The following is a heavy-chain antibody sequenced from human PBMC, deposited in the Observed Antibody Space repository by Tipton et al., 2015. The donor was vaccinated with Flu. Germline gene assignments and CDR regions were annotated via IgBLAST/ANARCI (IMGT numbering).Heavy chain of an antibody. V-gene: IGHV3-49*03. CDR3: ARDTMVEEVMVYGMDV. J-gene: IGHJ6*02. CDR1: GFTIRDYS. CDR2: IRSKTYGGTT. Sequence: SLRLSCTPSGFTIRDYSINWFRQAPGKGLEWVGSIRSKTYGGTTEYAASVKGRFTIAGDDSEGIAQLQMSSLKTEDTGVYYCARDTMVEEVMVYGMDVWGQGTTVIVSS. D-gene: IGHD3-10*01.